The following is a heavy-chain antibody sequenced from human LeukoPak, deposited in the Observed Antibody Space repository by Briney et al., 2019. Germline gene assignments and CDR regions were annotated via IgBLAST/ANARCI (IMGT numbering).Heavy chain of an antibody. D-gene: IGHD3-22*01. Sequence: ASVKVSCTASGGTFSSYAISWVRQATGQGLEWMGGMNPNSGNTGYAQKFQGRVTITRNTSISTAYMELSSMRSEDTAVYYCARVLSSGYPYYYYYMDVWGKGTTVTVSS. J-gene: IGHJ6*03. V-gene: IGHV1-8*03. CDR2: MNPNSGNT. CDR1: GGTFSSYA. CDR3: ARVLSSGYPYYYYYMDV.